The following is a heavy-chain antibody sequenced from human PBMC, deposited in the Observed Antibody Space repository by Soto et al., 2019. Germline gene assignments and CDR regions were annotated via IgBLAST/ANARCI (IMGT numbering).Heavy chain of an antibody. D-gene: IGHD5-12*01. V-gene: IGHV3-30*18. CDR3: AKVFDYMDY. J-gene: IGHJ4*02. CDR1: GFTFSSYG. Sequence: QVQLVESGGGVVQPGRSLRLSCAASGFTFSSYGMHWVRQAPGKGLEWVAVISYDGSNRYYADSVKGRFTISRDNSKNTLYLQMNSRRAEDTAVYYCAKVFDYMDYWGQGTLVTVSS. CDR2: ISYDGSNR.